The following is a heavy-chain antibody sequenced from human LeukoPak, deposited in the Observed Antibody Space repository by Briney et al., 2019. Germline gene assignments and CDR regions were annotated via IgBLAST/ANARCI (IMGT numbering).Heavy chain of an antibody. CDR3: AREGHYYDSSGYYGAFDI. J-gene: IGHJ3*02. CDR2: IIPIFGTA. V-gene: IGHV1-69*06. D-gene: IGHD3-22*01. Sequence: SVKVSCKASGGTFSSYAISWVRQAPGQGLEWMGGIIPIFGTANYAQKFQGRVTITADKSTSTAYMELSSLRSEDTAVYYCAREGHYYDSSGYYGAFDIWGQGTMVTVSS. CDR1: GGTFSSYA.